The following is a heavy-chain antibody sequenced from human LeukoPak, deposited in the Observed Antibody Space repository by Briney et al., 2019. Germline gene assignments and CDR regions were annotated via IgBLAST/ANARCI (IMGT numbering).Heavy chain of an antibody. D-gene: IGHD2-8*01. CDR2: IYTSGST. CDR3: ARERGVYYYYYMDV. Sequence: SETLSLTCTVSGGSISSGSYYWRWIRQPAGKGLEWIGRIYTSGSTNDNPSLKSRVTISVDTSKNQFSLKRSSVTAADTAVYYCARERGVYYYYYMDVWGKGTTVTVSS. CDR1: GGSISSGSYY. J-gene: IGHJ6*03. V-gene: IGHV4-61*02.